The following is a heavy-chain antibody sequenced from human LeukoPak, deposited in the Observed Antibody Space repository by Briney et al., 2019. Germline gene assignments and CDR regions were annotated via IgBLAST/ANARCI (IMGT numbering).Heavy chain of an antibody. V-gene: IGHV4-34*01. CDR1: GGSFSGYY. CDR3: ARGREVNTFGGVTSLVRQGRNWFDP. D-gene: IGHD3-16*01. J-gene: IGHJ5*02. CDR2: INHSGST. Sequence: SETLSLTCAVYGGSFSGYYWSWIRQPPGKGLEWIGEINHSGSTNYNPSLKSRVTISVDTSKNQFSLKLSSVTAADTAVYYCARGREVNTFGGVTSLVRQGRNWFDPWGQGTLVTVSS.